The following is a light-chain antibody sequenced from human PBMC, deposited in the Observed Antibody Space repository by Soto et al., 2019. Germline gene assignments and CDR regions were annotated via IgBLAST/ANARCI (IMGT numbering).Light chain of an antibody. CDR3: HQFKIYPLT. Sequence: AIPLTPSPSSLYASVGDRATITCRASQGISSALAWYQQEPGKAPKRLIYDAFSLESGVPPRVSGSGSGTDFTHIISSLQPEDFATYYCHQFKIYPLTFGGGTKVEIK. CDR1: QGISSA. J-gene: IGKJ4*01. V-gene: IGKV1-13*02. CDR2: DAF.